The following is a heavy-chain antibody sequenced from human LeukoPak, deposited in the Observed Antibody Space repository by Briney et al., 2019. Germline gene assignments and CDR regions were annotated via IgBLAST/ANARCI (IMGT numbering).Heavy chain of an antibody. CDR1: GFTFSSYG. D-gene: IGHD3-3*01. V-gene: IGHV3-30*03. J-gene: IGHJ4*02. CDR2: ISYDGSNK. Sequence: GRSLGLSCAASGFTFSSYGMHWVRQAPGKGLEWVAVISYDGSNKYYADSVKGRFTISRDNSKNTLYLRMNSLRAEDTAVYYCATDYYDSRFDYWGQGTLVTVSS. CDR3: ATDYYDSRFDY.